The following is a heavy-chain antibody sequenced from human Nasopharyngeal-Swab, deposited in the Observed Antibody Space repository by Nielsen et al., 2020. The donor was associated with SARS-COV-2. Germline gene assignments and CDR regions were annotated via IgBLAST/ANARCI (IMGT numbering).Heavy chain of an antibody. CDR2: ISYTGNT. J-gene: IGHJ4*02. CDR3: AASVVAPTINFEF. CDR1: GDAISDGNYY. Sequence: GSLRLSCTVSGDAISDGNYYWGWIRQPPGQKLQWIGSISYTGNTYYTPSLKSRVAMSVDTSKNEFSLSLNSVTAADTAIFYCAASVVAPTINFEFWGLGSLVTVSS. D-gene: IGHD2-15*01. V-gene: IGHV4-39*01.